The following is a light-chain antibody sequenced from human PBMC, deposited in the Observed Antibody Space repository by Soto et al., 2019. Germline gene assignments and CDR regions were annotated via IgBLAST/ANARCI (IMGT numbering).Light chain of an antibody. Sequence: VLTQTPLSSPVTLGQPASISCRSSQSLVYSDGNTYLSWLQQRPGQPQRLLIYQVSSRFSGVPDRFSGSGAGTEFTLKISRVEAEDVRVYSCIQFSHFPRTFGQGTKVEIK. CDR1: QSLVYSDGNTY. CDR3: IQFSHFPRT. V-gene: IGKV2-24*01. J-gene: IGKJ1*01. CDR2: QVS.